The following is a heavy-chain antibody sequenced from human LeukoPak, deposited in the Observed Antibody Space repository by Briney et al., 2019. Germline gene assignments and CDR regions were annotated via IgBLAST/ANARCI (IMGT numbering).Heavy chain of an antibody. CDR1: GFTFDDYA. V-gene: IGHV3-9*01. CDR3: AKDFSGGATTYYYMDV. D-gene: IGHD1-26*01. CDR2: ISWNSGSI. J-gene: IGHJ6*03. Sequence: PGRSLRLSCAASGFTFDDYAMHWVRQAPGKGLEWVSGISWNSGSIGYADSVKGRFTISRDNAKNSLYLQMNSLRAEDTALYYCAKDFSGGATTYYYMDVWGKGTTVTVSS.